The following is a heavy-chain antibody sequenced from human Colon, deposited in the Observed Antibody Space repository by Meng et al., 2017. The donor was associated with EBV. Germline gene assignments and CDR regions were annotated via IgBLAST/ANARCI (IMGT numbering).Heavy chain of an antibody. J-gene: IGHJ4*02. CDR3: ARGNAYNAPSFDY. V-gene: IGHV4-4*02. Sequence: QVQLQESGPGLVEPSGTLSLTCAVSGASISGNNWWSWVRQPPGKGLEWIGEIYHGGNTNYNPSLKSRVTISVDRSNDQFSLSLSSVTAADTAVYYCARGNAYNAPSFDYWGQGTLVTVSS. CDR1: GASISGNNW. CDR2: IYHGGNT. D-gene: IGHD5-24*01.